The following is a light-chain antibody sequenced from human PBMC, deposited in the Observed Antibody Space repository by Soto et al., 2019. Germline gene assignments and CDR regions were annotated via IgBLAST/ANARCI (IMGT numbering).Light chain of an antibody. CDR1: QDIKNY. V-gene: IGKV1-16*02. CDR3: QQSHSYPLS. Sequence: DIQMTQSPSSLSASVGDTVTITCRASQDIKNYLAWFQQKPGQAPKSLIFAASSLQSGAPSKFIGSGSGTDFTLTISSLQAEDVATYFCQQSHSYPLSFGGGTKVEIK. CDR2: AAS. J-gene: IGKJ4*01.